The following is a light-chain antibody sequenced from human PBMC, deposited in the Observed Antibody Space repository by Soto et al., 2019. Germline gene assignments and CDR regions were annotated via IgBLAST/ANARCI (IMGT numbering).Light chain of an antibody. J-gene: IGKJ2*01. CDR1: QSISSW. V-gene: IGKV1-5*01. CDR2: DAS. Sequence: DIQMTQSPSTLSASVGDRVTITCRASQSISSWLAWYQQKPGKAPKLLIYDASSLESGVPSRFGGSGSGTEFTLTISSLQPDDFATYYCQQYNSYPLMYTFGQGTKLEIK. CDR3: QQYNSYPLMYT.